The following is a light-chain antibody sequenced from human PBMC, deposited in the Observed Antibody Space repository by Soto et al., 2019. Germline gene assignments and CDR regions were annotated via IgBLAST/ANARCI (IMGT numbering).Light chain of an antibody. CDR2: WAS. V-gene: IGKV4-1*01. CDR1: QSVLYSSNNENY. CDR3: QQYYSTPPT. Sequence: DIVMTQSPDSLAVSLGERATINCKSSQSVLYSSNNENYLAWYLQKPGQPPNLLIYWASTRESGVPDRFSGSGSGTDFTLTISSLQAEDVAVYYCQQYYSTPPTFGQGTKVEIK. J-gene: IGKJ1*01.